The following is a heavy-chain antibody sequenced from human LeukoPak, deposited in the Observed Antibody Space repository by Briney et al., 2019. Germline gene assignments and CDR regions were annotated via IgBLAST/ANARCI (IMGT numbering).Heavy chain of an antibody. V-gene: IGHV3-48*01. Sequence: GESLRLSFAASGFTFSSYSMNWVRQAPGKGLEWVSYISSASNTIYYADSVKGRFTISRDNAKNSLYLQMNSLRAEDTAMYYCARDGWFGEYNWFDPWDQGTLVTVSS. CDR3: ARDGWFGEYNWFDP. CDR1: GFTFSSYS. CDR2: ISSASNTI. J-gene: IGHJ5*02. D-gene: IGHD3-10*01.